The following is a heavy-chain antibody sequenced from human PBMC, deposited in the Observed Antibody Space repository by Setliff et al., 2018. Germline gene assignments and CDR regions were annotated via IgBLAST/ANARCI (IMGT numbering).Heavy chain of an antibody. Sequence: PGGSLRLSCAASGFIFSDFGMHWVRQTPGKGLEWVAFVRNDGSKTYYGDSVKGRFTISRDNSKKTLDLQMISLRPVDTAVYYCAKGNTPMSPFLISGWGPGTLVTVSS. CDR1: GFIFSDFG. V-gene: IGHV3-30*02. J-gene: IGHJ4*02. D-gene: IGHD5-18*01. CDR3: AKGNTPMSPFLISG. CDR2: VRNDGSKT.